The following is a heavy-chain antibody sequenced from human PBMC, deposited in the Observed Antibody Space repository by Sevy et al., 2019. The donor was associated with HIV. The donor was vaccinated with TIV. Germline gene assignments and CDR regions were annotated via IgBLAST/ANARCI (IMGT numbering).Heavy chain of an antibody. D-gene: IGHD3-22*01. Sequence: GGSLRLSCAASGFTFSSYGMHWVRQAPGKGLEWVAVIWYGGSSKYYADSVKGRFTISRDNSKNTLYLQMNSLRAEDTGVYYCARDYYYYDSSGYPFNYWGQGTLVTVSS. CDR2: IWYGGSSK. CDR1: GFTFSSYG. CDR3: ARDYYYYDSSGYPFNY. J-gene: IGHJ4*02. V-gene: IGHV3-33*01.